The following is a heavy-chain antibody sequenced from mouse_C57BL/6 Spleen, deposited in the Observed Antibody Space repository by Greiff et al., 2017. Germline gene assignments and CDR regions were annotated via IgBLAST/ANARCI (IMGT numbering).Heavy chain of an antibody. Sequence: EVQLQQSGPELVKPGASVKISCKASGYSFTGYYMNWVKQSPEKSLEWIGEINPRTGGTTYNQKFKAKATLTVDKSSSTAYMQLKSLTSEDSAVYYCARSGDYDDYAMDYWGQGTSVTVSS. CDR3: ARSGDYDDYAMDY. CDR1: GYSFTGYY. J-gene: IGHJ4*01. V-gene: IGHV1-42*01. D-gene: IGHD2-4*01. CDR2: INPRTGGT.